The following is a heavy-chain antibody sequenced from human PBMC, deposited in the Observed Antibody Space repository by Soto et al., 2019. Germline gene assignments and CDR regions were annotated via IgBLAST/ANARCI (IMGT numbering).Heavy chain of an antibody. CDR2: ISAYNGNT. J-gene: IGHJ6*02. CDR1: GYTLTSNG. CDR3: ARDWRILGMDV. Sequence: TSVKVTCKDSGYTLTSNGSSWVRQAPGQGLEWMGWISAYNGNTNYAQKLQGRVTMTTDTSKNTLYLQMNSLRAEDTAVYYCARDWRILGMDVWGQATTVTVSS. V-gene: IGHV1-18*01.